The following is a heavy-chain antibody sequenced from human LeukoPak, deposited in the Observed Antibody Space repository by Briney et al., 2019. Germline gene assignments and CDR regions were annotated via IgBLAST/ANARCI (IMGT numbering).Heavy chain of an antibody. J-gene: IGHJ4*02. Sequence: ASVKVSCKTSGYTFTDYYMHWVRQAPGQGLEWMGWINPNSGDTNYAQKFQGRVTMTRDTSITTAYMELSRLKSDDTAVYYCASISHVWSGYYTAHFDYWGQGTLVTVS. D-gene: IGHD3-3*02. V-gene: IGHV1-2*02. CDR2: INPNSGDT. CDR3: ASISHVWSGYYTAHFDY. CDR1: GYTFTDYY.